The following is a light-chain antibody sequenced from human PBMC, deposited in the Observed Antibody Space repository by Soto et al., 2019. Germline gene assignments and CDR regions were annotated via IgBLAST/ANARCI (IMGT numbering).Light chain of an antibody. J-gene: IGLJ1*01. Sequence: QSALTQPRSVSGSPGQSVTISCTGTSXDVGGYNYVSWYQRHPGKAPKLMIYDVDKRPSGVPGRFSGSKSGNTASLTISGLQAEDEADYYCCSYAGSYPFVFGTGTKVTVL. CDR1: SXDVGGYNY. V-gene: IGLV2-11*01. CDR2: DVD. CDR3: CSYAGSYPFV.